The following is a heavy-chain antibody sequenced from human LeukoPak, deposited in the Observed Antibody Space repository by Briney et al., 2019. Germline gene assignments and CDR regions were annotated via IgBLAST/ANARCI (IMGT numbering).Heavy chain of an antibody. J-gene: IGHJ4*02. CDR1: GFTVSSNY. CDR2: IYSGGST. D-gene: IGHD3-22*01. CDR3: ARGTEGSPYYYDSSGYPVYFDY. V-gene: IGHV3-53*04. Sequence: GGSLRLSCAASGFTVSSNYMSWVRQAPGKGLEWVSVIYSGGSTYYADSVKGRFTISRHNSKNTLYLRMNSLRAEDTAVYYCARGTEGSPYYYDSSGYPVYFDYWGQGTLVTVSS.